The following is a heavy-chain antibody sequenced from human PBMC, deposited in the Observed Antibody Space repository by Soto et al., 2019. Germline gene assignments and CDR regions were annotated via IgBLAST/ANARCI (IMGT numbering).Heavy chain of an antibody. CDR3: AKTYSSGRGAFDA. Sequence: GGSVRLSCAPSEFTFSSYSMNWIRQDQGKGLELVSYISSGSSTIYYADSVKGRFTISRDNAQNSLYLQMNSLRAEDTAVYYCAKTYSSGRGAFDAWGQGTMVTVSS. D-gene: IGHD6-19*01. J-gene: IGHJ3*01. V-gene: IGHV3-48*01. CDR1: EFTFSSYS. CDR2: ISSGSSTI.